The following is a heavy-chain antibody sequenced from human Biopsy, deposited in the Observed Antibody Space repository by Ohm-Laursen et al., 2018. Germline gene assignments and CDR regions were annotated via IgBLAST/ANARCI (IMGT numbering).Heavy chain of an antibody. Sequence: ASVKVSCKTSGFSFTGYYIHWVRQAPGQGLEWMGWISPKSGGTNYAQKFQGNITMTKNTSMSTAYMEMSRLRSDDTAVYYCALQSVAQMKNFDYWGQGTLATVSS. CDR3: ALQSVAQMKNFDY. CDR2: ISPKSGGT. D-gene: IGHD6-19*01. CDR1: GFSFTGYY. J-gene: IGHJ4*02. V-gene: IGHV1-2*02.